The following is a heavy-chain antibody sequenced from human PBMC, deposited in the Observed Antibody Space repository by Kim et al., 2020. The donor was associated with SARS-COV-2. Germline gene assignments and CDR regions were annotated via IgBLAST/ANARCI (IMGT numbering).Heavy chain of an antibody. J-gene: IGHJ5*02. D-gene: IGHD3-10*01. Sequence: SETLSLTCTVSGGSISSGGYYWSWIRQHPGKGLEWIGYIYYSGSTYSNPSLKSRVTISVDTSKNQFSLKLSSVTAADTAVYYCARALIGRGVIGWFDPWGQGTLVTVSS. CDR2: IYYSGST. V-gene: IGHV4-31*03. CDR3: ARALIGRGVIGWFDP. CDR1: GGSISSGGYY.